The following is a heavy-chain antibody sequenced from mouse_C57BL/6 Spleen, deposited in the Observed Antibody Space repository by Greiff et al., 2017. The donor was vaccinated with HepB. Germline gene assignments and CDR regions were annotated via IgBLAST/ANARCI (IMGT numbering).Heavy chain of an antibody. V-gene: IGHV3-6*01. J-gene: IGHJ2*01. D-gene: IGHD5-1*01. CDR1: GYSITSGYY. CDR2: ISYDGSN. Sequence: DVQLQESGPGLVKPSQSLSLTCSVTGYSITSGYYWNWIRQYPGNKLEWMGYISYDGSNNYNPSLKNRISITRDTSKNQFFLKLNSVSTEDTATYYCASLRIYHEYLLDYWGQGTTLTVSS. CDR3: ASLRIYHEYLLDY.